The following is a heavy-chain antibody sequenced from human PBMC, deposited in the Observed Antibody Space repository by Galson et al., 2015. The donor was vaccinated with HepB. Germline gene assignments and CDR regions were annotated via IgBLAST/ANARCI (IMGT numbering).Heavy chain of an antibody. CDR2: ISWKSDFT. J-gene: IGHJ6*02. CDR1: GFTLEDYA. D-gene: IGHD3-10*01. CDR3: AQDLTYYYGSGSYFVGMDA. Sequence: SLRLSCAASGFTLEDYAMHWVRQVPGKGLEWVSGISWKSDFTGYADSVRGRFTISRDNAKYSLYLQINSLRTEDTALYYCAQDLTYYYGSGSYFVGMDAWGQGTTVTVS. V-gene: IGHV3-9*01.